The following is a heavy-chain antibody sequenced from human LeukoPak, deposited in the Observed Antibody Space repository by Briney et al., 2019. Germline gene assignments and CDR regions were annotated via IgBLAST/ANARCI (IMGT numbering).Heavy chain of an antibody. CDR1: GGSISSYY. CDR3: ARDVDGYNFYYFDY. CDR2: IYYSGST. D-gene: IGHD5-24*01. J-gene: IGHJ4*02. Sequence: SETLSLTCTVSGGSISSYYWSWIRQPPGKGLEWIGYIYYSGSTNYNPSLKGRVTISVDTSKNQFSLKLSSVTAADTAVYYCARDVDGYNFYYFDYWGQGTLVTVSS. V-gene: IGHV4-59*01.